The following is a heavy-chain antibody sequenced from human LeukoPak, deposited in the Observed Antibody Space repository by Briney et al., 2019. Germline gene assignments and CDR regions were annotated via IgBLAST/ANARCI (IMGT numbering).Heavy chain of an antibody. J-gene: IGHJ5*02. CDR1: GFTFSDYY. CDR3: ARDWYCSSSICYTDRNWFDP. CDR2: ISTTSTYT. D-gene: IGHD2-2*02. V-gene: IGHV3-11*05. Sequence: GRSLRLSRAASGFTFSDYYMSYIRQAPGKGLEWVSYISTTSTYTDYADSVRGRFTISRDNAKNLLYLQMNSLRPEDTAVYYCARDWYCSSSICYTDRNWFDPWGQGTLVTVSS.